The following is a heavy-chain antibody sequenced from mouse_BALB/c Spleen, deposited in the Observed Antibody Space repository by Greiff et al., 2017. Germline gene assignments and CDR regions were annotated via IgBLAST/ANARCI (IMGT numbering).Heavy chain of an antibody. CDR3: ARSRYGSSGGYAMDY. CDR2: INPYNGDT. J-gene: IGHJ2*01. D-gene: IGHD1-1*01. Sequence: VQLQQSGPELVKPGASVKISCKASGYSFTGYFMNWVMQSHGKSLEWIGRINPYNGDTFYNQKFKGKATLTVDKSSSTAHMELRSLASEDSAVYYCARSRYGSSGGYAMDYWGQGTTLTVSS. V-gene: IGHV1-20*02. CDR1: GYSFTGYF.